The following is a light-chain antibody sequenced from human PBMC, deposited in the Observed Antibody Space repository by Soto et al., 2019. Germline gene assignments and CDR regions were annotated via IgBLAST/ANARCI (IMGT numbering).Light chain of an antibody. V-gene: IGLV1-44*01. CDR2: SDS. CDR3: AAWDDSLSVWL. Sequence: QLVLTQPPSASGTPGQRVTISCSGSSSNIGSNAVNWYQQLPGTAPKLLIDSDSQRPSGVPDRFSGSKSGTSASLAISGLQSEDEDDYYCAAWDDSLSVWLFGGGTKLTVL. J-gene: IGLJ2*01. CDR1: SSNIGSNA.